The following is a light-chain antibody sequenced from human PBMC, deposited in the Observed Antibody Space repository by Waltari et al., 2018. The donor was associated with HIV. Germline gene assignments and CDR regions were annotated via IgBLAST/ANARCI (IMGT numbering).Light chain of an antibody. J-gene: IGKJ1*01. V-gene: IGKV3-15*01. CDR3: QQYNNWPLT. CDR2: GAS. CDR1: QSVSDNY. Sequence: ETVLTQSPGTLSLSPGERATLSCRASQSVSDNYLAWYQQKPGQAPRLLMYGASRRATGIPARFSGSGSGTEFTLTISSLQSEDFGVYYCQQYNNWPLTFGQGTKVEIK.